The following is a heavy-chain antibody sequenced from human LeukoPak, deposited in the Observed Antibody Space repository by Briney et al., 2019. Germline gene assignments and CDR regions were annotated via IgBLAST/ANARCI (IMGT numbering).Heavy chain of an antibody. CDR3: AHRRGNWFDP. CDR1: GGSISSSNW. V-gene: IGHV2-5*08. J-gene: IGHJ5*02. CDR2: IYWDDDK. Sequence: TLSLTCAVSGGSISSSNWWSWVRQPPGKGLEWLALIYWDDDKRYSPSLKSRLTITKDTSKNQVVLTMTNMDPVDTATYYCAHRRGNWFDPWGQGTLVTVSS.